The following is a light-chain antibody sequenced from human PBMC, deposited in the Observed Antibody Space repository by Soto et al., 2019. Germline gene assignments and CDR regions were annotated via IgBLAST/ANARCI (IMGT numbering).Light chain of an antibody. J-gene: IGKJ5*01. CDR3: QQYYTTPPIT. CDR2: WAS. V-gene: IGKV4-1*01. Sequence: DIVMTQSPDSLAVSLGETATINCKSSQSVLYSSNNRNYLAWYQQKPGQPPKLLIHWASTRASGVPDRFSGSGSGTDFTLTISSLQAEDVAVYYCQQYYTTPPITFGQGTRLEVK. CDR1: QSVLYSSNNRNY.